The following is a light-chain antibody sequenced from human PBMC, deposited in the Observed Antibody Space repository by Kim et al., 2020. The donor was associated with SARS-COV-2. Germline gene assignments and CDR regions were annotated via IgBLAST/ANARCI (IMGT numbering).Light chain of an antibody. Sequence: APNNCKSSQSVLDRSNSKSYLAWYQQKPGQPPTLLIYWASTRESGVPDRFSGSGSGRDFTLTISSLQAEDVAVYYCQQYYSTPITFGQGTRREIK. CDR2: WAS. CDR3: QQYYSTPIT. V-gene: IGKV4-1*01. CDR1: QSVLDRSNSKSY. J-gene: IGKJ5*01.